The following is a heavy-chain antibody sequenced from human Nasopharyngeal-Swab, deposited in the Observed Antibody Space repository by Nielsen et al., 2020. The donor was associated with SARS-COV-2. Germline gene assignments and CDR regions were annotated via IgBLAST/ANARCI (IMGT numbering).Heavy chain of an antibody. V-gene: IGHV4-4*07. J-gene: IGHJ4*02. CDR3: ARESLHYYGSGSYYNVPDY. Sequence: SETLSLTCTVSGGSISSYYWSWIRQPAGKGLEWIGRIYTSGSTNYNPSLKSRVTMSVDTSKNQFSLKLSSVTAADTAVYYCARESLHYYGSGSYYNVPDYWGQGTLVTVSS. D-gene: IGHD3-10*01. CDR2: IYTSGST. CDR1: GGSISSYY.